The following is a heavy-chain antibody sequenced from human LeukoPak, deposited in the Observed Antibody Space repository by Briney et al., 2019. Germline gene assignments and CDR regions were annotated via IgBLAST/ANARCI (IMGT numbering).Heavy chain of an antibody. Sequence: GGSLRLSCAGSGFTFDNYWMSWVRQAPGKGLEWVANIKQDGSEKYYVDSVKGRFTISRDNAKNSLYLQMNSLRAEDTAVYYCARDRTVDILTGYYEGGFDYWGQGTLVTVSS. V-gene: IGHV3-7*03. CDR3: ARDRTVDILTGYYEGGFDY. J-gene: IGHJ4*02. D-gene: IGHD3-9*01. CDR2: IKQDGSEK. CDR1: GFTFDNYW.